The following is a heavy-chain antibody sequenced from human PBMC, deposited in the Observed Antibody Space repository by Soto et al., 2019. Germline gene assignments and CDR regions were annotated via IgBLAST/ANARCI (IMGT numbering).Heavy chain of an antibody. CDR3: ARDAFYDFWSGGNWFDP. J-gene: IGHJ5*02. CDR2: ISAYNGNT. D-gene: IGHD3-3*01. CDR1: GYTFTSYG. V-gene: IGHV1-18*01. Sequence: GASVKVSCKASGYTFTSYGISWVRQAPGQGLEWMGWISAYNGNTNYAQKLQGRVTMTTDTSTSTAYMELRSLRSDDTAVYYCARDAFYDFWSGGNWFDPWGQGTLVTVPQ.